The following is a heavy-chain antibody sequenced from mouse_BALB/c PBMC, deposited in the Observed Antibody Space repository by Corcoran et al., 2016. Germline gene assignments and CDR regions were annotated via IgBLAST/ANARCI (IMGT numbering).Heavy chain of an antibody. CDR3: VRQCGAF. Sequence: QVQLQQSGAELMRPGASVMISCKTTGYTFSSYWIHWVKQRPGHGLEWIGEILPGSGNTNFNEEVRAKATFTADTTSNTAYMQFSSLTSDHSEVYFCVRQCGAFWRHGNLVTVSA. V-gene: IGHV1-9*01. CDR2: ILPGSGNT. CDR1: GYTFSSYW. J-gene: IGHJ3*01.